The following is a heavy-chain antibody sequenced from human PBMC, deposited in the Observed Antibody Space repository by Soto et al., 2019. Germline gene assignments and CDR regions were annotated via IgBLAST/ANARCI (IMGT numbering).Heavy chain of an antibody. Sequence: SLSVYKPAFGLTLSMYGWHFERPDQGKGLEFVSAIKSKGDTTYYADSVRGRFTISRDNSKNTLYLQIRSLRGDETVVYYCLKDRALSVAAVYSFDYWVQGTLVSV. V-gene: IGHV3-64D*06. CDR1: GLTLSMYG. D-gene: IGHD6-19*01. J-gene: IGHJ4*02. CDR2: IKSKGDTT. CDR3: LKDRALSVAAVYSFDY.